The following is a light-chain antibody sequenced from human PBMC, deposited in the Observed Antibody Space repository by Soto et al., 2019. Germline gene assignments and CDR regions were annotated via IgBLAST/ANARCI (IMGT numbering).Light chain of an antibody. CDR1: KNDIGVYDF. V-gene: IGLV2-8*01. CDR2: EVV. Sequence: QSALTQPPSASGSPGQSVAISCTGTKNDIGVYDFVSWYQHHPGKAPRLIIYEVVQRPSGVPDRFSGSKSGNTASLTVSGLQAEDEADYYCSSYTGSNNLGVFGGGTKVTVL. CDR3: SSYTGSNNLGV. J-gene: IGLJ3*02.